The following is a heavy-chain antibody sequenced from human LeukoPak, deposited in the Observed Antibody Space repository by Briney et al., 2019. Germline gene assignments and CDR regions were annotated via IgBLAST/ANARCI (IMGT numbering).Heavy chain of an antibody. CDR2: IYYSGST. CDR3: ARVSLVRGAPDYYFDY. V-gene: IGHV4-59*12. Sequence: PSETLSLTCTVSGGSISSYYWSWIRQPPGKGLEWIGYIYYSGSTNYNPSLKSRVTISVDTSKNQFPLKLSSVTAADTAVYYYARVSLVRGAPDYYFDYWGQGTLVTVSS. J-gene: IGHJ4*02. CDR1: GGSISSYY. D-gene: IGHD3-10*01.